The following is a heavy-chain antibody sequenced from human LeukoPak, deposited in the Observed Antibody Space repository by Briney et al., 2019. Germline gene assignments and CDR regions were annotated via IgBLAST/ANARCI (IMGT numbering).Heavy chain of an antibody. CDR1: GFTFSSYS. CDR3: ARDSTVRGVIIEDVDY. Sequence: GGSLRLSCAASGFTFSSYSMNWVRQAPGKGLEWVSSISSSSSYIYYADSVKGRFTIHREHAKNSLYLQMNSLRAEDTAVYYCARDSTVRGVIIEDVDYWGQGTLVTVSS. D-gene: IGHD3-10*01. J-gene: IGHJ4*02. CDR2: ISSSSSYI. V-gene: IGHV3-21*01.